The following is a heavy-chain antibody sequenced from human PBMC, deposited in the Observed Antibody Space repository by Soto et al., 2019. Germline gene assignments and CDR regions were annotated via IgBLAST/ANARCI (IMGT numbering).Heavy chain of an antibody. CDR2: IIPTFGTP. CDR1: GGTFSSHG. CDR3: ASERSAQYFDF. V-gene: IGHV1-69*06. Sequence: QVQLVQSGTVVQRRGSSVKVSCQASGGTFSSHGMAWVRQAPGQGLEWMGGIIPTFGTPTYAPKFQGRVTITADKSTNTAYMELSSLRSEDKGVYYCASERSAQYFDFWGQGPLITVSS. J-gene: IGHJ4*02. D-gene: IGHD1-26*01.